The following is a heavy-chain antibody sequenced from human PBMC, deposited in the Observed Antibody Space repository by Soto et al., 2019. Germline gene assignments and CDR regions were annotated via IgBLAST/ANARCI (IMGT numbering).Heavy chain of an antibody. J-gene: IGHJ4*02. CDR1: GFTFSSYW. Sequence: ESGGGLVQPGGSLRLSCAASGFTFSSYWLSWVRQAPGKGLEWVANIKQDGSEKYYVDSVKGRFTISRDSAKNSLSLQMNSLRAEDTTVYYCARDGGYGYCSGGSRYAPDYWGQGTLVTVSS. CDR3: ARDGGYGYCSGGSRYAPDY. CDR2: IKQDGSEK. V-gene: IGHV3-7*01. D-gene: IGHD2-15*01.